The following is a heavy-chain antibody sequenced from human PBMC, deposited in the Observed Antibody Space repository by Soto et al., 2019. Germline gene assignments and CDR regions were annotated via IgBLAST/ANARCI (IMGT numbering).Heavy chain of an antibody. V-gene: IGHV3-30-3*01. CDR2: ISYDGNNQ. CDR1: EFTFSPYA. J-gene: IGHJ6*02. Sequence: QVQLVESGGGVVQPGRSLRLSCAASEFTFSPYAMHWVRQDPGKGLEWVAVISYDGNNQYYEDSVKGRFTISRDTAKNTLYLEMNSLRTEDTAIYFCAREIFTSPLPDRGMDVWGQGTTVIVSS. CDR3: AREIFTSPLPDRGMDV. D-gene: IGHD3-3*01.